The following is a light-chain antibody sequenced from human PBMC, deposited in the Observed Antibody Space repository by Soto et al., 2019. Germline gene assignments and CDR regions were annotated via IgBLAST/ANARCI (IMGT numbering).Light chain of an antibody. Sequence: IQLTQTPSTLSASVGDEVTITCRASQTISRWLAWYQQKPGRAPKLLIYDASSLKSGVPPRFSGSGSGTEFTLTIRSLQPDDIAIYYCQQYSSYSAWTFGEGTKVDNK. V-gene: IGKV1-5*01. CDR1: QTISRW. J-gene: IGKJ1*01. CDR3: QQYSSYSAWT. CDR2: DAS.